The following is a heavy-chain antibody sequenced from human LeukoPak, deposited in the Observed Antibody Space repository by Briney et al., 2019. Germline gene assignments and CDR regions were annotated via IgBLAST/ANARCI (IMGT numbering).Heavy chain of an antibody. CDR3: ATVRDTYTR. V-gene: IGHV3-21*01. CDR1: GCTISSSC. CDR2: ISSRNTYI. Sequence: GGSLSLSCAVSGCTISSSCMSWVGQAPGKGLEWVSSISSRNTYIYYADSVKGRFTISRDNAKYSLYLQMNSLRAEDPAVYYCATVRDTYTRWGQGTLVTVSS. D-gene: IGHD5-24*01. J-gene: IGHJ4*02.